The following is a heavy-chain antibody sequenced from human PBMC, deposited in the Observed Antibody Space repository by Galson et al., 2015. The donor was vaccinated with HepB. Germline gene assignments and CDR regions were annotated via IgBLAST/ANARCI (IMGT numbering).Heavy chain of an antibody. J-gene: IGHJ5*02. Sequence: PALVKPTQTLTLTCTFSGFSLSTSGMCVSWIRQPPGKALEWLARIDWDDDKYYSTSLKTRLTISKDTSKNQVVLTMTNMDPVDTATYYCARTESRWSPLLLQPLYDWFDPWGQGTLVTVSS. D-gene: IGHD1-26*01. V-gene: IGHV2-70*11. CDR3: ARTESRWSPLLLQPLYDWFDP. CDR2: IDWDDDK. CDR1: GFSLSTSGMC.